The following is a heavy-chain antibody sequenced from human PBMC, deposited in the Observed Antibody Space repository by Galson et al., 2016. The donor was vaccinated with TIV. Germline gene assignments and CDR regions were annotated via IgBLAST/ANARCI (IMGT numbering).Heavy chain of an antibody. V-gene: IGHV1-3*01. CDR3: ARPPYCGGDCFKYDS. J-gene: IGHJ4*02. Sequence: SVKVSCKASGYAFTIYPIHWVRQAPGQSLEWMGRINAANGHTKYSQRFQGRVTITRDTSTTTAYMELSSRRSEDTAVYYCARPPYCGGDCFKYDSWGQGTLVTVSS. CDR2: INAANGHT. CDR1: GYAFTIYP. D-gene: IGHD2-21*01.